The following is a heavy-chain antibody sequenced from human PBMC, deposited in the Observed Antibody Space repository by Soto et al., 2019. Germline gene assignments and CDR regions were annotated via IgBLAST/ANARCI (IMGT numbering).Heavy chain of an antibody. D-gene: IGHD6-13*01. J-gene: IGHJ5*02. CDR3: ARGKPIAAAGLNWFDP. CDR1: GGSISSGGYY. CDR2: IYYSGST. Sequence: PSETLSLTCTVSGGSISSGGYYWSWIRQHPGKGLEWIGYIYYSGSTYYNPSLKSRVTISVDTSKNQFSLKLSSVTAADTAVYYCARGKPIAAAGLNWFDPWGQGTLVTVSS. V-gene: IGHV4-31*03.